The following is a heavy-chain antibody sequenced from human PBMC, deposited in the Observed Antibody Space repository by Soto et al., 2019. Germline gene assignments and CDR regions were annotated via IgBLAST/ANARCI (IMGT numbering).Heavy chain of an antibody. CDR2: IYYSGST. D-gene: IGHD1-20*01. V-gene: IGHV4-59*08. Sequence: PSETLSLTCTVSGGSISSYYWSWIRQPPGKGLEWIGYIYYSGSTNYNPSLKSRVTISVDTSKNQFSLKLSSVTAADTAVYYCASYTRITGKDWFDPWGQGTLVTVSS. CDR3: ASYTRITGKDWFDP. J-gene: IGHJ5*02. CDR1: GGSISSYY.